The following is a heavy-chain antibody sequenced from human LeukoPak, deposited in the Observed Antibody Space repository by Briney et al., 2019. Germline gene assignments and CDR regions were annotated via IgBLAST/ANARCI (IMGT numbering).Heavy chain of an antibody. CDR2: INPGGSSI. J-gene: IGHJ4*02. CDR1: GFTFSRYY. Sequence: GGSLRLSCVVSGFTFSRYYMGWVRQSPGKGLVWVARINPGGSSITYADSVKGRFTISRDNAKNTLYLQMDSLRAEDTGVYYCARSNQADDYWGQGTLVTVSS. D-gene: IGHD1-14*01. V-gene: IGHV3-74*01. CDR3: ARSNQADDY.